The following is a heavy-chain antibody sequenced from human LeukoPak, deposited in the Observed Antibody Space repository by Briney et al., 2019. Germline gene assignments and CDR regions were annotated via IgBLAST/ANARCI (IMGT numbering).Heavy chain of an antibody. Sequence: GGSLRLSCAASGFTFSSYSMNWVRQAPGEGLEWVSSISSSSSYIYYADSVKGRFTISRDNAKNSLYLQMNSLRAEDTAVYYCGRADQKWFGESMVDYWGQGTLVTVSS. CDR3: GRADQKWFGESMVDY. J-gene: IGHJ4*02. CDR1: GFTFSSYS. D-gene: IGHD3-10*01. V-gene: IGHV3-21*01. CDR2: ISSSSSYI.